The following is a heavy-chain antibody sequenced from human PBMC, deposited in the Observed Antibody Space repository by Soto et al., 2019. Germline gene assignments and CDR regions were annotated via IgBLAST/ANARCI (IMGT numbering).Heavy chain of an antibody. D-gene: IGHD6-19*01. CDR1: GFTFSSYA. J-gene: IGHJ5*02. CDR2: ISGSGGST. Sequence: GGSLRLSCAASGFTFSSYAMSWVRQAPGKGLEWVSAISGSGGSTNYNPSLKSRVTISVDTSKNQFSLKLSSVTAADTAVYYCARDAVAGTRGYWFDPWGQGTLVTVSS. V-gene: IGHV3-23*02. CDR3: ARDAVAGTRGYWFDP.